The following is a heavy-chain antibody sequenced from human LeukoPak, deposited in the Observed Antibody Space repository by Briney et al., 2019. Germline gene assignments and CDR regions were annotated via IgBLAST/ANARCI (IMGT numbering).Heavy chain of an antibody. J-gene: IGHJ4*02. CDR2: INPNSGGT. D-gene: IGHD3-10*01. Sequence: GASVKVSCKASGHTFTGYYMHWVRQAPGQGLEWMGWINPNSGGTNYAQKFQGRVTMTRDTSISTAYMELSRLRSDDTAVYYCARDPPTMVRGFDYWGQGTLVTVSS. CDR3: ARDPPTMVRGFDY. V-gene: IGHV1-2*02. CDR1: GHTFTGYY.